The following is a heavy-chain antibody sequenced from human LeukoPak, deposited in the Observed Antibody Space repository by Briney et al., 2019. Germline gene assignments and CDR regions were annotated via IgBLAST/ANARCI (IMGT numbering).Heavy chain of an antibody. CDR1: GGSISSYY. J-gene: IGHJ4*02. Sequence: SETLSLTCTVSGGSISSYYWNWVRQPPGKGLEWIGYVSYSGSTNYDPSLKSRVTISVDTSKNQFSLKLNSVTAADTAVYYCARTGGYNSPFSFWGQGALVTVSS. V-gene: IGHV4-59*01. CDR3: ARTGGYNSPFSF. CDR2: VSYSGST. D-gene: IGHD5-24*01.